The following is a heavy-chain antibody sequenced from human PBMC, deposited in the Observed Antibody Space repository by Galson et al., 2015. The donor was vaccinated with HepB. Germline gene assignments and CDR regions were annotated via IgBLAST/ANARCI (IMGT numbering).Heavy chain of an antibody. V-gene: IGHV3-7*01. CDR2: IKEDGNDK. Sequence: SLRLSCAASGFTFNNNWMSWVRQAPGKGLQWVAHIKEDGNDKYYLESVKGRFLISRDNAKKSLYLQLNSLTAEDTAVYFCASLWQWSSDVWGRGTLVAVSS. CDR1: GFTFNNNW. CDR3: ASLWQWSSDV. D-gene: IGHD3-16*01. J-gene: IGHJ2*01.